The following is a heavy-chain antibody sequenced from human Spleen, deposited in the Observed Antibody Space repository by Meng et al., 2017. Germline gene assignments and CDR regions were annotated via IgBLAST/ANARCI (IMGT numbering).Heavy chain of an antibody. Sequence: GESLKISCAASGFTVSDNYMSWVRQAPGKGLEWVSVLFAGGSIYYAESVKGRFTISRDNSKNTLYLQMNSLRAEDTAVYYCARGKSGGQIWGQGTMVTVSS. CDR2: LFAGGSI. CDR1: GFTVSDNY. D-gene: IGHD1-26*01. J-gene: IGHJ3*02. V-gene: IGHV3-53*01. CDR3: ARGKSGGQI.